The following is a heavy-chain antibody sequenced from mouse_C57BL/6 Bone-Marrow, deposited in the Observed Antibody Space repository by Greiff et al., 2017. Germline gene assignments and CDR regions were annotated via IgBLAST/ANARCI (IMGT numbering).Heavy chain of an antibody. CDR1: GFTFSNYW. Sequence: EVKVEESGGGLVQPGGSMKLSCVASGFTFSNYWMNWVRQSPEKGLEWVAQIRLKSDNYATHYAESVKGRFTISRDDSKSSVYLQMNNLRAEDTGIYYCTYLPGDYWGQGTTLTVSS. CDR2: IRLKSDNYAT. CDR3: TYLPGDY. J-gene: IGHJ2*01. V-gene: IGHV6-3*01.